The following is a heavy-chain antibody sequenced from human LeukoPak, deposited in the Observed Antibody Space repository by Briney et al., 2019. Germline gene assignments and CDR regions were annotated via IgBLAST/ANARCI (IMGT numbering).Heavy chain of an antibody. CDR2: ITPIFGTA. Sequence: GASVKVSCKASGGTFSSYAISWVRQAPGQGLEWMGGITPIFGTANYAQKFQGRVTITADESTSTAYMELSSLRSEDTAVYYCARLRGYSYGYNYYGMDVWGKGTTVTVSS. V-gene: IGHV1-69*01. J-gene: IGHJ6*04. D-gene: IGHD5-18*01. CDR1: GGTFSSYA. CDR3: ARLRGYSYGYNYYGMDV.